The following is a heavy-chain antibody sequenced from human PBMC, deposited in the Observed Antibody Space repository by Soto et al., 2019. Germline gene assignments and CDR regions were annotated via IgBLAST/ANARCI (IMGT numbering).Heavy chain of an antibody. D-gene: IGHD3-22*01. CDR2: INPNSGGT. CDR3: ARDRGPSSGYYPYWFDP. CDR1: GYTFTGYY. V-gene: IGHV1-2*04. J-gene: IGHJ5*02. Sequence: ASVKVSCKASGYTFTGYYMHWVRQAPGQGLEWMGWINPNSGGTNYAQKFQGWVTMTRDTSISTAYMELSRLRSEDTAVYYCARDRGPSSGYYPYWFDPWGQGTMVTVS.